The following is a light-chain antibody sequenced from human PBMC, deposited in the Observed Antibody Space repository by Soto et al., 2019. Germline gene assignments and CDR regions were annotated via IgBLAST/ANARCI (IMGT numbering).Light chain of an antibody. Sequence: EIVMTQSPATLSVSPGERVTLSCRASQSVSSNLAWYQQKPGQAPRLLIYGASTRTTGIPARFSGSGSGTEFTLTISSLQSEDFEVYYCQQYNDWPPLYTFGQGTKLEIK. CDR2: GAS. CDR3: QQYNDWPPLYT. J-gene: IGKJ2*01. CDR1: QSVSSN. V-gene: IGKV3-15*01.